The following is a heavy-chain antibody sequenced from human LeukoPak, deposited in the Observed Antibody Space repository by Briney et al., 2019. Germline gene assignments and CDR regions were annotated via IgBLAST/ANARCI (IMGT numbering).Heavy chain of an antibody. CDR3: AKDRYGSGSYLVDY. V-gene: IGHV3-30*18. J-gene: IGHJ4*02. CDR1: GFTFSSYG. Sequence: GGSLRLSCAASGFTFSSYGMHWVRQAPGKGLEWVAVISYDGSNKYYADSVKGRFTISRDNSKNTLYLQMNSLRAEDTAVYCCAKDRYGSGSYLVDYWGQGTLVTVSS. CDR2: ISYDGSNK. D-gene: IGHD3-10*01.